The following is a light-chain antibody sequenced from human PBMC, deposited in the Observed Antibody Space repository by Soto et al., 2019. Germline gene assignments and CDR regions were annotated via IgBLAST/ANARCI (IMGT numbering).Light chain of an antibody. CDR2: DAS. CDR3: HQYGTSPWT. J-gene: IGKJ1*01. V-gene: IGKV3D-20*01. Sequence: DIVLTQSPGTLSLSPGERASLSCRAGQRVSGRNVAWFQQRPGLAPRLLIYDASTRATGIPDRFSGSGSGTDFTLTISRLEPDDFAVYYCHQYGTSPWTFGQGTVVDIK. CDR1: QRVSGRN.